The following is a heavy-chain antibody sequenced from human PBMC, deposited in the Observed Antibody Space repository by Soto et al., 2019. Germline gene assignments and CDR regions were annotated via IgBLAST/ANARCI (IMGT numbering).Heavy chain of an antibody. CDR3: ARIVAGGNYYYGMDV. CDR2: IDWDDDK. CDR1: GFSLSTSGMC. D-gene: IGHD2-15*01. V-gene: IGHV2-70*11. J-gene: IGHJ6*02. Sequence: SGPTLVNPTQTLTLTCTFSGFSLSTSGMCVSWIRQPPGKALEWLARIDWDDDKYYSTSLKTRLTISKDTSKNQVVLTMTNMDPVDTATYYCARIVAGGNYYYGMDVWGQGTTVTVSS.